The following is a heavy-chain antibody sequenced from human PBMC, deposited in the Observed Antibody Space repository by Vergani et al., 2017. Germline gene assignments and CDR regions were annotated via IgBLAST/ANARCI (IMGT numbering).Heavy chain of an antibody. D-gene: IGHD5-18*01. CDR2: INHSGST. V-gene: IGHV4-34*01. J-gene: IGHJ3*02. CDR3: ALWAVDTAMVTDAFDI. Sequence: QVQLQQWGAGLLKPSETLSLTCAVYGGSFSGYYWRWIRQPPGKGLEWIGEINHSGSTNYNPSLKSRVTISVDTSKNQFSLKLSSVTAADTAVYYCALWAVDTAMVTDAFDIWGQGTMVTVSS. CDR1: GGSFSGYY.